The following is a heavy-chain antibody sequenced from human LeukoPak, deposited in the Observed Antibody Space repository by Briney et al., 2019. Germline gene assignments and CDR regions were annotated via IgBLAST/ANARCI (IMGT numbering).Heavy chain of an antibody. V-gene: IGHV4-34*01. CDR1: GGSFSGYY. CDR3: ARHVGAPWSIPSYVRMFDY. D-gene: IGHD3-10*01. J-gene: IGHJ4*02. CDR2: INHSGST. Sequence: SETLSLTCAVYGGSFSGYYWSWIRQPPGKGLEWIGEINHSGSTNYNPSLRSRVTISVDTSKNQFSLKLSSVTAADTAVYYCARHVGAPWSIPSYVRMFDYWGQGTLVTVSS.